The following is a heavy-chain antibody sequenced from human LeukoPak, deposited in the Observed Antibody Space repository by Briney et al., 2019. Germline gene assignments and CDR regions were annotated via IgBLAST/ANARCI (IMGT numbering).Heavy chain of an antibody. CDR2: ISGSGGST. J-gene: IGHJ4*02. CDR1: GFIFSSYW. Sequence: PGGSLRLSCAASGFIFSSYWMSWVRQAPGKGLEWVSAISGSGGSTYYADSVKGRFTISRDNSKNTLYLQMNSLRAEDTAVYYCAKETYDYGAVQVAGYWGQGTLVTVSS. D-gene: IGHD4-17*01. V-gene: IGHV3-23*01. CDR3: AKETYDYGAVQVAGY.